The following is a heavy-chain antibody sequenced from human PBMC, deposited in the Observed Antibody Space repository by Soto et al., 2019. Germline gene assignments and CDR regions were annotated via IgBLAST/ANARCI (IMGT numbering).Heavy chain of an antibody. CDR3: ARASGTEAGPRGFRFDP. J-gene: IGHJ5*02. V-gene: IGHV4-4*02. Sequence: QVQLQESGPGLVKPSGTLSLTCAVSGGSISSSNWWSWVRQPPGKGLEWIGEIYHSGSTNYNPSLKSRVTISVDTSKNQFSLKLSSVTAADTAVYYCARASGTEAGPRGFRFDPWGQGTLVTVSS. CDR2: IYHSGST. CDR1: GGSISSSNW. D-gene: IGHD2-2*01.